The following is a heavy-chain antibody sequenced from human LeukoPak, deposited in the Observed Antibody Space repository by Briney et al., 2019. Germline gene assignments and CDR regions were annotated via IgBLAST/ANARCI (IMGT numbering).Heavy chain of an antibody. CDR2: IYWDDDK. CDR1: GFSLSTSGVG. V-gene: IGHV2-5*02. Sequence: SGPTLVKPTQTLTLTCTFSGFSLSTSGVGVGWIRQPPGKALEWLALIYWDDDKRYSPSLKSRLTITKDTSKNQVVLTMTNMDPVDTATYYCAHKIDYYDSSGYFEYFQHWGQGTLVTVSS. CDR3: AHKIDYYDSSGYFEYFQH. D-gene: IGHD3-22*01. J-gene: IGHJ1*01.